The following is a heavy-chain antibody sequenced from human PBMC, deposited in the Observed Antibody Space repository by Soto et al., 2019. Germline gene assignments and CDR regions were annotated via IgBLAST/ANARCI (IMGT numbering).Heavy chain of an antibody. CDR3: VRHAQWIIRAY. CDR1: GGSISSYY. J-gene: IGHJ4*02. D-gene: IGHD5-12*01. V-gene: IGHV4-59*01. CDR2: ISYSGST. Sequence: SETLSLTCTVSGGSISSYYWSWIRQPPGRGLEWIGYISYSGSTNYNPSLKSRVTISVDTSKNQFSLKLSSVTAADTAVYYCVRHAQWIIRAYWGQGSLVTVSS.